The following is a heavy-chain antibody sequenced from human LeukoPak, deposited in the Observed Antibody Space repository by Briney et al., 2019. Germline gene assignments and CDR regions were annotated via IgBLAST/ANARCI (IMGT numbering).Heavy chain of an antibody. CDR3: ARHLGVGSYPLDS. CDR2: INHSGGT. V-gene: IGHV4-34*01. Sequence: SETLSLTCAVYGGSFSGYYWSWIRQPPGKGLEWIGEINHSGGTNYNPSLKSRVTISVDTSKNQFSLKLSSVTAADTAVYYCARHLGVGSYPLDSWGQGTLVSVST. D-gene: IGHD3-16*01. J-gene: IGHJ4*02. CDR1: GGSFSGYY.